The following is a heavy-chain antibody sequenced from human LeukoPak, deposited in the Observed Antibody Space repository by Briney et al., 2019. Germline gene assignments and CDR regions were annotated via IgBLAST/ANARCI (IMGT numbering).Heavy chain of an antibody. Sequence: ASVKVSCKASGGTFSSYAISWVRQAPGQGLEWMGRIIPILGIANYAQKFQGRVTITADKSTSTAYMELSSLRSEDTAVYYCARDRFFVSWDIVVVPAGFDPWGRGTLVTVSS. CDR2: IIPILGIA. V-gene: IGHV1-69*04. D-gene: IGHD2-2*01. J-gene: IGHJ5*02. CDR3: ARDRFFVSWDIVVVPAGFDP. CDR1: GGTFSSYA.